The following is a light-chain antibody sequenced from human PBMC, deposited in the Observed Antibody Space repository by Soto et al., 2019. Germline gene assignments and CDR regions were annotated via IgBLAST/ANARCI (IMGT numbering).Light chain of an antibody. Sequence: DIVMTQSPDSLAVSLGERATINCKSSQSVLYSSNNKNYLAWYQQKPGQPPKLLIYWASTRESGVPDRFSGSGSGTDFTLTISSLQAEDVAVYSCQQYYSSMYTFGQGTKLEIK. CDR1: QSVLYSSNNKNY. J-gene: IGKJ2*01. CDR3: QQYYSSMYT. V-gene: IGKV4-1*01. CDR2: WAS.